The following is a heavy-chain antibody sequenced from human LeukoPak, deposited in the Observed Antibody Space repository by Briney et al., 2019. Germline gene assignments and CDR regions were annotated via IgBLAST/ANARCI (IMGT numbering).Heavy chain of an antibody. V-gene: IGHV3-23*01. D-gene: IGHD2/OR15-2a*01. Sequence: GGSLRLSCAASGFTFNNYGMSWVRQAPGKGLEWVSEISNTGGSTYYGDSVQGRFTISRGNSEDTLYLQMDSLRAEDTAIYYCAKGIDNRGNPFDYWGQGTLVTVST. CDR1: GFTFNNYG. J-gene: IGHJ4*02. CDR3: AKGIDNRGNPFDY. CDR2: ISNTGGST.